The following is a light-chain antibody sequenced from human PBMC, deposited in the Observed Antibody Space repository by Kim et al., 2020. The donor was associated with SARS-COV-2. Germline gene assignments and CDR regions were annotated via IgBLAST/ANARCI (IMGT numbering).Light chain of an antibody. V-gene: IGLV1-47*01. Sequence: QSVLTQPPSASGTPGQRVTISCSGSRSNIGKNFVYWYQQLPGTAPKLLIYKKNQRPSGVPDRFSGSKSGTSASLAISGLRSEDEADYSCAAWDDTLDGVEFGGGTKLTVL. J-gene: IGLJ2*01. CDR1: RSNIGKNF. CDR3: AAWDDTLDGVE. CDR2: KKN.